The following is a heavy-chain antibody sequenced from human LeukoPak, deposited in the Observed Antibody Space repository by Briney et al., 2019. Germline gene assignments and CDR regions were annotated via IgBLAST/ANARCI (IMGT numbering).Heavy chain of an antibody. CDR2: IYYSGST. CDR1: GGSISSHY. V-gene: IGHV4-59*11. J-gene: IGHJ4*02. Sequence: SETLSLTCTVSGGSISSHYWSWIQQPPGKGLEWIGYIYYSGSTNYNPSLKSRVTISVDTSKNQFSLKLSSVTAADTAVYYCARDNYGGNSGPYYFDYWGQGTLVTVSS. D-gene: IGHD4-23*01. CDR3: ARDNYGGNSGPYYFDY.